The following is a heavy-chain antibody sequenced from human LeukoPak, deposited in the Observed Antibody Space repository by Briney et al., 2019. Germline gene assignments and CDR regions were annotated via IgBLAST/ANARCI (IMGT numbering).Heavy chain of an antibody. D-gene: IGHD1-26*01. CDR3: ARDGSYKSDY. CDR2: IRSDGTA. J-gene: IGHJ4*02. V-gene: IGHV3-74*01. Sequence: GGSLRLSCAASGLTFSSAWMHWVRQTPGKRLVWISRIRSDGTATYADSERGRFTISRDNAKNTLYLQMNNLRADDTGIYYCARDGSYKSDYWGQGALVTVSS. CDR1: GLTFSSAW.